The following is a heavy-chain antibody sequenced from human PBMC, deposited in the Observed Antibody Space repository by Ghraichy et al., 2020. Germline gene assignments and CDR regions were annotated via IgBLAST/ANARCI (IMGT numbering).Heavy chain of an antibody. Sequence: GGSLRLSCAASGFTFDDYTMHWVRQAPGKGLEWVSLISWDGGSTYYADSVKGRFTISRDNSKNSLYLQMNSLRTEDTALYYCAKDMSEYSSSCLDYWGQGTLVTVSS. V-gene: IGHV3-43*01. CDR3: AKDMSEYSSSCLDY. CDR2: ISWDGGST. J-gene: IGHJ4*02. D-gene: IGHD6-6*01. CDR1: GFTFDDYT.